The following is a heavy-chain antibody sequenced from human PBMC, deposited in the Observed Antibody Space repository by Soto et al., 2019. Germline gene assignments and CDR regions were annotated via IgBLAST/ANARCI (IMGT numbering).Heavy chain of an antibody. CDR2: LKSKTAGGTT. CDR3: TTGASAGG. V-gene: IGHV3-15*07. D-gene: IGHD3-10*01. CDR1: GLCLADVP. Sequence: GASLRLSLTAPGLCLADVPMHWVRQAAGKGIEWVGRLKSKTAGGTTDYTAPVKGRFTMSRDDSKNTLYLQMNSLKIEDTAVYYCTTGASAGGWGQGT. J-gene: IGHJ4*02.